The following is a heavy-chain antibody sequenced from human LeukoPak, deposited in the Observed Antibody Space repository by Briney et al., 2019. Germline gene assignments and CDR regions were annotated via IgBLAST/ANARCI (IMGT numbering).Heavy chain of an antibody. D-gene: IGHD6-13*01. CDR3: ASSSSWFYYFDY. V-gene: IGHV3-48*04. J-gene: IGHJ4*02. CDR2: ISSSGSTI. Sequence: GGSLRLSCVASGLTLSGYGMNWVRQAPGKGLEWVSYISSSGSTIYYADSVKGRFTISRDNAKNSLYLQMNSLRAEDTAVYYCASSSSWFYYFDYWGQGTLVTVSS. CDR1: GLTLSGYG.